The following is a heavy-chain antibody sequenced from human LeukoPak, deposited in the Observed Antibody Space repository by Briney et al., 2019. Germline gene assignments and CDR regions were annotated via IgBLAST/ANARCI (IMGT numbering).Heavy chain of an antibody. D-gene: IGHD3-22*01. V-gene: IGHV3-21*01. CDR3: ARGGESGYHYFDY. Sequence: GGSLRLSCAASGFTFSSYAMNWVRQAPGKGLEWVSSISSSSSYIYYADSVKGRFTISRDNAKNSLYLQMNSLRAEDTAVYYCARGGESGYHYFDYWGQGTLVTVSS. CDR1: GFTFSSYA. J-gene: IGHJ4*02. CDR2: ISSSSSYI.